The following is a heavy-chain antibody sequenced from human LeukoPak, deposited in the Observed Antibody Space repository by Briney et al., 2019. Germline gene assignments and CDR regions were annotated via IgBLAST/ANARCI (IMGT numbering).Heavy chain of an antibody. CDR1: GFTFASYS. J-gene: IGHJ4*02. V-gene: IGHV3-23*01. D-gene: IGHD2-8*01. Sequence: GGSLRLSCAASGFTFASYSMNWVRQAPGKGLEWVSAISGSGGSTYYADSVKGRFTISRDNSKNTLYLQMNSLRAEDTAVYYCAKDMGYCTNGVCYGYFDYWGQGTLVTVSS. CDR2: ISGSGGST. CDR3: AKDMGYCTNGVCYGYFDY.